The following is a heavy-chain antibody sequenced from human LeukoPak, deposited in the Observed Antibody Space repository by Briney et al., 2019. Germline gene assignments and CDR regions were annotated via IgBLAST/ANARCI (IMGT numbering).Heavy chain of an antibody. CDR3: ARQRRSSGWPNDY. J-gene: IGHJ4*02. CDR2: IYPDDSDT. Sequence: GESLKISCKGSGYSFTSYWIAWVRQMPGKGLESMGIIYPDDSDTRYSPSFQGQVTITADKSISTAYLQWSSLKASDNAMYYCARQRRSSGWPNDYWGQGTLVTVSS. D-gene: IGHD6-19*01. V-gene: IGHV5-51*01. CDR1: GYSFTSYW.